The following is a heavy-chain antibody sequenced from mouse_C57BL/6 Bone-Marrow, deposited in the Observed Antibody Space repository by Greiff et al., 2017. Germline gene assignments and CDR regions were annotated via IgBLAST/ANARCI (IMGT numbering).Heavy chain of an antibody. CDR2: ISSGGSYT. V-gene: IGHV5-6*02. CDR1: GFTFSSYG. D-gene: IGHD1-1*01. CDR3: ARRGSIYYYGSSLSYAMDY. J-gene: IGHJ4*01. Sequence: EVKLVESGGDLVKPGGSLKLSCAASGFTFSSYGMSWVRQTPDKRLEWVATISSGGSYTYYPDSVKGRFTISRDNAKNTLYLQMSSLKAEDTAMYYCARRGSIYYYGSSLSYAMDYWGQGTSVTVSS.